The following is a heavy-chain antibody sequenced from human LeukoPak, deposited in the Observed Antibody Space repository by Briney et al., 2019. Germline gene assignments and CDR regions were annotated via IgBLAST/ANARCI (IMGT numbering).Heavy chain of an antibody. V-gene: IGHV1-18*01. J-gene: IGHJ4*02. CDR2: ISAYNGNT. D-gene: IGHD5-18*01. CDR1: GYTFTSYG. CDR3: ARAKDSYGYSGFDY. Sequence: EASVKVSCKASGYTFTSYGISWVRQAPGQGLEWMGWISAYNGNTNYAQKLQGRVTMTTDTSTSTAYMELRSLRPDDTAVYYCARAKDSYGYSGFDYWGQGTLVTVSS.